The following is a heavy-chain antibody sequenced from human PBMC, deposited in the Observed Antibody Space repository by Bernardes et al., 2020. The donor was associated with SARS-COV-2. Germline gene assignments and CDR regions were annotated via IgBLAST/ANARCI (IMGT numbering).Heavy chain of an antibody. CDR3: ARGGWELRVGYFDY. Sequence: GGSLRLSCVGSGFTFSNYGMHWVRQAPGKGLEWVSSISSSSSYIYYADSVKGRFTISRDNAKNSLYLQMNSLRAEDTAVYYCARGGWELRVGYFDYWGQGTLVTVSS. CDR1: GFTFSNYG. D-gene: IGHD1-26*01. CDR2: ISSSSSYI. V-gene: IGHV3-21*01. J-gene: IGHJ4*02.